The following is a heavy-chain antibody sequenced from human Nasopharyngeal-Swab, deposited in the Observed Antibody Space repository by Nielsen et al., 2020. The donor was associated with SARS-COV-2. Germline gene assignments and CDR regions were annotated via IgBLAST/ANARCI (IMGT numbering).Heavy chain of an antibody. CDR3: AGEGDGGSGSYLGYYYYYYMDV. D-gene: IGHD3-10*01. V-gene: IGHV4-30-4*01. J-gene: IGHJ6*03. CDR2: IYYSGST. CDR1: GGSISSGDYY. Sequence: SETLSLTCTVSGGSISSGDYYWSWIRQPPGKGLEWIGYIYYSGSTYYNPSLKRRVTISVDTSKNQFSLKLSSVTAADTAVYYCAGEGDGGSGSYLGYYYYYYMDVWGKGTTVTVSS.